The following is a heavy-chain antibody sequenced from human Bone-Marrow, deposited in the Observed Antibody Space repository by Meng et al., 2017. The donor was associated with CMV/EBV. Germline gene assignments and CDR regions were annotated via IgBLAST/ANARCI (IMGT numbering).Heavy chain of an antibody. CDR2: INPSGGST. J-gene: IGHJ3*02. Sequence: ASVKVSCKASGYTFTSYYMHWVRQAPGQGLEWMGIINPSGGSTSYAQKFQGRVTMTRDTSTSTVYMELSSLRSDDTAVYYCGRYSGNYYAFDIWGQGTMVTVSS. V-gene: IGHV1-46*01. D-gene: IGHD1-26*01. CDR1: GYTFTSYY. CDR3: GRYSGNYYAFDI.